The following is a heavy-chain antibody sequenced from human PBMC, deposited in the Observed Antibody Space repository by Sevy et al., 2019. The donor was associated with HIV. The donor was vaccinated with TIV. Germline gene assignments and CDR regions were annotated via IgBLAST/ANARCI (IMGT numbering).Heavy chain of an antibody. CDR2: ISYDGSNK. J-gene: IGHJ4*02. CDR3: ARDFAAAGTYYFDY. V-gene: IGHV3-30-3*01. CDR1: GFTFSSYA. D-gene: IGHD6-13*01. Sequence: GGSLRLSCAASGFTFSSYAMHWIRRAPGKGLEWVAVISYDGSNKYYADSVKGRFTISRDNSKNTLYLQMNSLRAEDTAVYYCARDFAAAGTYYFDYWGQRTLVTVSS.